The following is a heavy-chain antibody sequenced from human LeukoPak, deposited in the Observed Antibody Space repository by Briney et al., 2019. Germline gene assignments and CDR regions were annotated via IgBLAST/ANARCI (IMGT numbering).Heavy chain of an antibody. V-gene: IGHV3-7*04. D-gene: IGHD4-17*01. CDR1: GFTFSSYW. J-gene: IGHJ2*01. Sequence: GSLRLSCAASGFTFSSYWMSWVRQAPGKGLEWVANIKQDGSEKYYVDSVKGRFTISRDNAKNSLYLQMNSLRAEETAVYYCARGTVTSRTWYFDLWGRGALVTVSS. CDR3: ARGTVTSRTWYFDL. CDR2: IKQDGSEK.